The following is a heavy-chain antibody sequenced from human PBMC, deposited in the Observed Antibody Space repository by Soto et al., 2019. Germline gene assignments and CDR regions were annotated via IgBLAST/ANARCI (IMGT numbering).Heavy chain of an antibody. J-gene: IGHJ5*02. D-gene: IGHD4-17*01. CDR1: GYTFTSYD. CDR2: MNPNSGNT. V-gene: IGHV1-8*01. CDR3: ERIRGNDYPGGGAYNGFDP. Sequence: QVQLVQSGAEVKKPGASVKVSCKASGYTFTSYDINWVRQATGQGLEWMGWMNPNSGNTGYAQKFQGRVTMTRNTSISRAYMELSSLSSEDTAVYYCERIRGNDYPGGGAYNGFDPRGQGTLVTVSS.